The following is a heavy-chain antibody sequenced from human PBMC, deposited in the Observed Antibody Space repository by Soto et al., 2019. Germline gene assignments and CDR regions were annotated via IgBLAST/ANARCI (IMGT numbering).Heavy chain of an antibody. Sequence: ASLKVSCKASGYTFTIYAMHWVRQAPGQRLEWMGWINAGNGNTKYSQKFQGRVTITRDTSASTAYMELSGLRSEDTAVYSCARDLGFGLSDYWGQGTLVTVSS. CDR2: INAGNGNT. D-gene: IGHD3-10*01. CDR3: ARDLGFGLSDY. CDR1: GYTFTIYA. J-gene: IGHJ4*02. V-gene: IGHV1-3*01.